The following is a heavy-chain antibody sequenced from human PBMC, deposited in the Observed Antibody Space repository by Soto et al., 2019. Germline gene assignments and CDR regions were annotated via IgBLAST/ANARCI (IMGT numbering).Heavy chain of an antibody. CDR3: ARGSDYGDSNYMDV. D-gene: IGHD4-17*01. V-gene: IGHV1-8*02. Sequence: GASVKVSCKASGYTFTSYDISWVRQAPGQGLEWMGWMSPNSGNTGYAQKFQGRVTMTRNTSISTAYMELSSLRSEDTAVYYCARGSDYGDSNYMDVWGKGTTVTVSS. CDR2: MSPNSGNT. J-gene: IGHJ6*03. CDR1: GYTFTSYD.